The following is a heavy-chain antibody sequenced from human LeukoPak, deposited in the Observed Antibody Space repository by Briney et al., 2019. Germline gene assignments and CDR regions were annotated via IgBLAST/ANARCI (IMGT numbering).Heavy chain of an antibody. D-gene: IGHD5-24*01. CDR3: AGRWRGTLDY. Sequence: PSETLSLTCTVSGGSISSHYWSWIRQPPGKGLEWIGFIYSTGTTSYNSSLQSRVSISVDTSKNQFSLKLKSVIAADTAIYYCAGRWRGTLDYWGQGTLVAVSS. V-gene: IGHV4-4*09. CDR1: GGSISSHY. CDR2: IYSTGTT. J-gene: IGHJ4*02.